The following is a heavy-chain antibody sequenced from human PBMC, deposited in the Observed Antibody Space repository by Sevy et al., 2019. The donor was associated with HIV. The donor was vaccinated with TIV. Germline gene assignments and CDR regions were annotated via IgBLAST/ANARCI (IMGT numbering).Heavy chain of an antibody. CDR1: GFIFSDYY. D-gene: IGHD1-1*01. CDR2: IGSGASTI. CDR3: AGEDWNDVIDY. Sequence: GGSLRLSCAASGFIFSDYYMSWIRQAPGKGLECISYIGSGASTILYADSVKGRFTISRDNAKNSLYLQMNSLRADDTAVYYCAGEDWNDVIDYWGQGTLVTVSS. V-gene: IGHV3-11*01. J-gene: IGHJ4*02.